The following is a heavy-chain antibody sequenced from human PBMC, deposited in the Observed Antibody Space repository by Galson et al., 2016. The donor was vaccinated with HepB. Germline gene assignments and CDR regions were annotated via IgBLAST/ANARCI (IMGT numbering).Heavy chain of an antibody. Sequence: SLRLSCAASGFRFSSYAMHWVRQAPGKGLEWVAVISYDGSNKYYTDSVKGRFTISRDNSKNTLYLQMNSLRAEDRAVYYCAKDGLYYGSGGYGSVDYWGQGTLVTASS. V-gene: IGHV3-30*18. CDR2: ISYDGSNK. CDR1: GFRFSSYA. D-gene: IGHD3-10*01. J-gene: IGHJ4*02. CDR3: AKDGLYYGSGGYGSVDY.